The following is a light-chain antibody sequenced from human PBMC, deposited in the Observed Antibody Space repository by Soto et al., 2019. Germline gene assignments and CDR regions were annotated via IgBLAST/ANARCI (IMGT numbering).Light chain of an antibody. V-gene: IGKV3-11*01. J-gene: IGKJ3*01. CDR1: QSVSSY. Sequence: EIVLTQSPGTLSLSPGERATLSCRASQSVSSYLAWYQQKPGQAPRLLIYDASNRATGIPARFSGSGSGTDLTFTTSSPDSEDFAVYYCQHRANWPRGFTFGPGTKVDIK. CDR2: DAS. CDR3: QHRANWPRGFT.